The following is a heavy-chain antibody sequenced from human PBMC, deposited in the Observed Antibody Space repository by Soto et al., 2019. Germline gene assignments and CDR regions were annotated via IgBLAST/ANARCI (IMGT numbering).Heavy chain of an antibody. CDR2: INSDGSST. V-gene: IGHV3-74*01. D-gene: IGHD3-3*01. Sequence: GGSLRLSCAASGFTFSSYWMHWVRQAPGKGLVWVSRINSDGSSTSYADSVKGRFTISRDNAKNTLYLQMNSLRAEDTAVYYCARGPSYYDFWSGYRNDAFDIWGQGTMVTV. CDR1: GFTFSSYW. CDR3: ARGPSYYDFWSGYRNDAFDI. J-gene: IGHJ3*02.